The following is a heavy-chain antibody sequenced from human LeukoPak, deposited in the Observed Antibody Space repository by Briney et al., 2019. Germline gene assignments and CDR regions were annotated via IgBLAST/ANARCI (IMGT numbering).Heavy chain of an antibody. CDR1: GFTFSSYW. V-gene: IGHV3-7*01. CDR2: IKQDGSEK. D-gene: IGHD6-19*01. Sequence: GGSLRLSCAASGFTFSSYWMSWVRQAPGKGLEWVANIKQDGSEKYYVDSVKGRFTISRDNAKNSLYLQMNSLRAEDTAVYYCARDGWQWLANYYLDYWGQGTLVTVSS. J-gene: IGHJ4*02. CDR3: ARDGWQWLANYYLDY.